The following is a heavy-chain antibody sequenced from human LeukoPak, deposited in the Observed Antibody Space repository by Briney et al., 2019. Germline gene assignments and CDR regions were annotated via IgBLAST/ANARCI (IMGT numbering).Heavy chain of an antibody. Sequence: SETLSLTCTVSGGFISSSSYYWGWIRQPPGKGLEWIGSIYYSGSTYYNPSLKSRVTISVDTSKNQFSLKLSSVTAADTAVYYCARKYSGSYRPIDYWGQGTLVTVSS. J-gene: IGHJ4*02. D-gene: IGHD1-26*01. CDR1: GGFISSSSYY. CDR2: IYYSGST. V-gene: IGHV4-39*01. CDR3: ARKYSGSYRPIDY.